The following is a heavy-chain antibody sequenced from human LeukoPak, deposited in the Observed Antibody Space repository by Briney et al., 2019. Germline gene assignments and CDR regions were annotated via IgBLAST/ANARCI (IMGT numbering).Heavy chain of an antibody. CDR1: GFTFSSYS. J-gene: IGHJ2*01. CDR3: ARSADSSGPYWYFDL. Sequence: GRSMRPSCAASGFTFSSYSMNWVRQAQGKGMEWVSSISSSSSYIYYTDSVKGRFTISRDNAKNSLYLQMNSLRAEDTAVYYCARSADSSGPYWYFDLWGRGTLVTVSS. D-gene: IGHD3-22*01. V-gene: IGHV3-21*01. CDR2: ISSSSSYI.